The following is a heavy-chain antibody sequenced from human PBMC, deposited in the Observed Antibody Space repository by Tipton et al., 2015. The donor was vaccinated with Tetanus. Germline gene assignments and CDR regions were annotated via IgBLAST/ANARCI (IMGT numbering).Heavy chain of an antibody. Sequence: TLSLTCAVSGTSVRGSSHDWTWIRQPPGKGLEWVGYVYHSGLTNYTPSLKSRLSMSIDKSKNQFSLKLNSVTAADTAVYYCARANNEFPKKGPFDYWGQGALVLVSS. D-gene: IGHD1-1*01. CDR2: VYHSGLT. CDR3: ARANNEFPKKGPFDY. V-gene: IGHV4-61*01. J-gene: IGHJ4*02. CDR1: GTSVRGSSHD.